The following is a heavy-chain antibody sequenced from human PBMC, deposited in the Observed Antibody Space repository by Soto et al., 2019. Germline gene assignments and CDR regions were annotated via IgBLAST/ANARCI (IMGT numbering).Heavy chain of an antibody. Sequence: ASVKVSCKASGYTFPSYGISWVRQAPGQGLEWMGWISAYNGNTNYAQKLQGRVTMTTDTSTSTAYMELRSLRSDDTAVYYCARESIPATANDYYYYYMDVWGKGTTVTVSS. V-gene: IGHV1-18*01. J-gene: IGHJ6*03. CDR1: GYTFPSYG. D-gene: IGHD2-2*01. CDR3: ARESIPATANDYYYYYMDV. CDR2: ISAYNGNT.